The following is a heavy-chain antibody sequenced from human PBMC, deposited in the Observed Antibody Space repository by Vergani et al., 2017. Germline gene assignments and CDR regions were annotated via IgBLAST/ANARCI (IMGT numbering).Heavy chain of an antibody. Sequence: EVQLVESGGGLVKPGGSLRISCAASGFTFSSYSMNWVRQAPGKGLEWVSSISSSSSYIYYADSVKGRFTISRDNANNSLYLQMNSLRAEDTAVYYCAREVTQDAFDIWGQGTMVTVSS. CDR1: GFTFSSYS. CDR2: ISSSSSYI. CDR3: AREVTQDAFDI. V-gene: IGHV3-21*01. J-gene: IGHJ3*02.